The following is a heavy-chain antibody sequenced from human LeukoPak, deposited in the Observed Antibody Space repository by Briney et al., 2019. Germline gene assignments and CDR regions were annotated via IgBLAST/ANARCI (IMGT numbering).Heavy chain of an antibody. D-gene: IGHD2-2*01. CDR2: IYTSGST. J-gene: IGHJ6*03. CDR3: ARDTLPGVVPAAYYYYYMDV. CDR1: GGSISSYY. Sequence: TSETLSLTCTVSGGSISSYYWSWIRQPAGKGLEWIGRIYTSGSTNYNPSLKSRVTMSVDTSKNQFSLKLSSVTAADTAVYYCARDTLPGVVPAAYYYYYMDVWGKGTTVTISS. V-gene: IGHV4-4*07.